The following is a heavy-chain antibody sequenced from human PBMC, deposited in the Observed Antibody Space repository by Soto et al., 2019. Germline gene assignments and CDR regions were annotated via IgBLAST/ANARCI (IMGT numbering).Heavy chain of an antibody. V-gene: IGHV1-69*13. J-gene: IGHJ4*02. CDR3: ARDSYDSSGYYSDY. D-gene: IGHD3-22*01. CDR1: GGTFSSYS. Sequence: PVKVSCKASGGTFSSYSLSWVRQAPGQGLEWMGGIIPIFGTANHAQKLQGRVASTADESTSTAYKELSSLRSEDTAVYYCARDSYDSSGYYSDYWGQETLVSVSS. CDR2: IIPIFGTA.